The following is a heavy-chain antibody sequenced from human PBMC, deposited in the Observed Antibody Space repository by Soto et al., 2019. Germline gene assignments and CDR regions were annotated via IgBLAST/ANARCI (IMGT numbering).Heavy chain of an antibody. CDR1: GFTFSSFA. V-gene: IGHV3-30*10. CDR2: ISYDGTNT. J-gene: IGHJ4*02. D-gene: IGHD3-16*02. CDR3: AKGLGELSPESYDH. Sequence: GGSRRLSCATSGFTFSSFAMHWFRRAPGKGLEWVAVISYDGTNTYHSDSVKGRFIISRDNSRNTLYLQMNSLRAEDTAMYYCAKGLGELSPESYDHWGQGTLVTVSS.